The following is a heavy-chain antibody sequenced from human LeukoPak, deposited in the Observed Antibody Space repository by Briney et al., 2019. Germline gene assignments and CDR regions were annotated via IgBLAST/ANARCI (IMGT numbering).Heavy chain of an antibody. CDR3: ARRGVGSGWYEDYYGMDV. J-gene: IGHJ6*02. CDR2: IYPGDSDT. CDR1: GYSFTSYW. D-gene: IGHD6-19*01. V-gene: IGHV5-51*01. Sequence: SGESLKISCKASGYSFTSYWIGWVRQMPGKGLEWMGIIYPGDSDTRYSPSFQGQVTISADKSISTAYLQWSSLKASDTAMYYCARRGVGSGWYEDYYGMDVWGQGTTVTVSS.